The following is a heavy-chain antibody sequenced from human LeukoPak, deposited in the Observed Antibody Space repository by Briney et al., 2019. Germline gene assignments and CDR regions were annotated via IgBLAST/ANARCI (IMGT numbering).Heavy chain of an antibody. CDR2: IVVGGGNT. CDR3: AAGHYCSGGSCSRYFDL. CDR1: GFTFTSSA. Sequence: SVKVSCKASGFTFTSSAVQWVRQARGQRLEWIGWIVVGGGNTNYAQKFQERVTITRDMSTSTAYMELSSLRSEDTAVYYCAAGHYCSGGSCSRYFDLWGRGTLVTVSS. V-gene: IGHV1-58*01. D-gene: IGHD2-15*01. J-gene: IGHJ2*01.